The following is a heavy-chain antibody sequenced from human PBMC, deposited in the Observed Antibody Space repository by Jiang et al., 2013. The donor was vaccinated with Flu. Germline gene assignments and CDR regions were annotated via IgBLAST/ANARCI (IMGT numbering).Heavy chain of an antibody. D-gene: IGHD6-19*01. CDR2: IDPRSSYI. J-gene: IGHJ4*02. CDR1: GYDFTTYW. Sequence: GAEVKKPGESLKISCKGSGYDFTTYWIGWVRQMPGKGLEWMGRIDPRSSYISYSPSFQGHVIISADKSISTAYLQWSSLTASDTAIYYCVRHAFGYSGWHYFDSWGQGTLVTVSS. CDR3: VRHAFGYSGWHYFDS. V-gene: IGHV5-10-1*01.